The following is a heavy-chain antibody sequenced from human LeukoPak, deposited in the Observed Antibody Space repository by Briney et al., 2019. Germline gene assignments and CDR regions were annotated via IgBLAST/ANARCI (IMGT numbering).Heavy chain of an antibody. V-gene: IGHV6-1*01. Sequence: SQTLSLTCAISVDSVSSNSAAWNWVSQSPSRGLEWLGRTYYRSKWYTDYAESVKSRITINPDTSKNQFSLQVNSVTPEDTAVYYCARGSSRIYYYDSSGYSHAFDYWGQGILVTVSS. CDR2: TYYRSKWYT. J-gene: IGHJ4*02. CDR1: VDSVSSNSAA. D-gene: IGHD3-22*01. CDR3: ARGSSRIYYYDSSGYSHAFDY.